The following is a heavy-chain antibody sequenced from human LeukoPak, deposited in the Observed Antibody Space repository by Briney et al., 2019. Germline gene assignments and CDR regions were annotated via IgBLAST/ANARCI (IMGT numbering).Heavy chain of an antibody. Sequence: PGGSLRLSCAASGFTVSNDHMSWVRQAPGKGLEWVSIIYSGGDTYYAESVKGRITISRDNSKNTLSLQMTTLRPDDTAIYYCARDTSVGAAYFDVWGQGALVAVSS. CDR2: IYSGGDT. V-gene: IGHV3-53*05. D-gene: IGHD2-15*01. J-gene: IGHJ4*02. CDR3: ARDTSVGAAYFDV. CDR1: GFTVSNDH.